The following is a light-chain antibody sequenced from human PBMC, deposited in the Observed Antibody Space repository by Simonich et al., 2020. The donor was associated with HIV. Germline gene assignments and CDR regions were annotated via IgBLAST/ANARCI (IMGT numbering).Light chain of an antibody. V-gene: IGKV3-15*01. CDR2: DAS. Sequence: EMVMTQSPATLSLSPGEIATLSCRASQSVSSNLAWYQQKPGQAPTLLIYDASTRATGIPARFSGSGSGTEFTLTIRSLQSEDFAVYYCQQYNKWPYTFGQGTKLEIK. CDR1: QSVSSN. CDR3: QQYNKWPYT. J-gene: IGKJ2*01.